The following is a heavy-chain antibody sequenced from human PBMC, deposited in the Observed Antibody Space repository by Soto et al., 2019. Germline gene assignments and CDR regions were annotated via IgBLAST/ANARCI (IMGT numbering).Heavy chain of an antibody. J-gene: IGHJ3*02. V-gene: IGHV2-70*01. D-gene: IGHD3-22*01. CDR1: GFSLNTGGMC. CDR2: IDWDDDK. CDR3: ARSTASYYYSSGWEGPFNI. Sequence: SGPTLVNPTHTLTLTCTFSGFSLNTGGMCVSWIRQSPGKALEWLALIDWDDDKYYSASLETRLTISKDTSKNEVVLTMTNMDPVDTATYSCARSTASYYYSSGWEGPFNIWGQGTMVTVSS.